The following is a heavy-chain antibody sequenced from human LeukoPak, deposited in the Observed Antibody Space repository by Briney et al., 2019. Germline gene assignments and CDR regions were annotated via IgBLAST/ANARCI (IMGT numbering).Heavy chain of an antibody. D-gene: IGHD6-19*01. CDR2: IYTSGST. Sequence: SETLSLTCTVSGGSISSYYWSWIRQPAGKGPEWIGRIYTSGSTNYNPSLKSRVTMSVDTSKNQFSLKLSSVTAADTAVYYCARAGYSSGWYYFDYWGQGTLVTVSS. CDR3: ARAGYSSGWYYFDY. CDR1: GGSISSYY. J-gene: IGHJ4*02. V-gene: IGHV4-4*07.